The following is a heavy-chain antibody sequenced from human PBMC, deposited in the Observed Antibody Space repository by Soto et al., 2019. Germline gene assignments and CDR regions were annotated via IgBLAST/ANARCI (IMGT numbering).Heavy chain of an antibody. CDR1: GYTFTGYY. CDR2: INPNSGGT. CDR3: ARGPTGWLRSDYYYDMDV. Sequence: ASVKVSCKASGYTFTGYYMHWVRQAPGQGLEWMGWINPNSGGTNYAQKFQGWVTMTRDTSISTAYMELSRLRSDDTAVYYCARGPTGWLRSDYYYDMDVWGQGTTVTVSS. V-gene: IGHV1-2*04. J-gene: IGHJ6*02. D-gene: IGHD5-12*01.